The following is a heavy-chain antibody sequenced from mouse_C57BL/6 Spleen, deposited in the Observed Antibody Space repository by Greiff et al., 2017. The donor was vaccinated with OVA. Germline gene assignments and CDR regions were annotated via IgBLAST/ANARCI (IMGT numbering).Heavy chain of an antibody. V-gene: IGHV1-62-2*01. CDR1: GYTFTEYT. Sequence: QVHVKQSGAELVKPGASVKLSCKASGYTFTEYTIHWVKQRSGQGLEWIGWFYPGSGSIKYNEKFKDKATLTADKSSSTVYMELSRLTSEDSAVYFCARHEDYYYGRRAMDYWGQGTSVTVSS. D-gene: IGHD1-1*01. CDR3: ARHEDYYYGRRAMDY. CDR2: FYPGSGSI. J-gene: IGHJ4*01.